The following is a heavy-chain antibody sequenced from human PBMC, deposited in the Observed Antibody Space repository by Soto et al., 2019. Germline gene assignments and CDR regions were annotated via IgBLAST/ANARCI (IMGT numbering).Heavy chain of an antibody. V-gene: IGHV4-39*01. CDR3: ARGGGSTFTWFDP. CDR2: LYYSGNT. CDR1: GGSISSFNYF. J-gene: IGHJ5*02. D-gene: IGHD2-15*01. Sequence: QLQLQESGPGLVKPSETLSLTCTVSGGSISSFNYFWGWIRQPPGKGLEWIGSLYYSGNTYYNPSSQSRVTISVDTSKKQCTLTLRSVTAADTAVYYCARGGGSTFTWFDPWGQGTLVTVSP.